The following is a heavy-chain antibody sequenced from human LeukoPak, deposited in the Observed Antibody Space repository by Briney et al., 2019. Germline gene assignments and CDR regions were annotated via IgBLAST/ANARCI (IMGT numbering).Heavy chain of an antibody. V-gene: IGHV4-39*07. CDR1: GGSISSSSYY. J-gene: IGHJ4*02. CDR2: IYYSGST. D-gene: IGHD1-7*01. Sequence: PSETLSLTCTVSGGSISSSSYYWGWIRQPPGKGLEWIGSIYYSGSTYYNPSLKSRVTISVDTSKNQFSLKLSSVTAADTAVYYCARVTGTTLFDYWGQGTLVTVSS. CDR3: ARVTGTTLFDY.